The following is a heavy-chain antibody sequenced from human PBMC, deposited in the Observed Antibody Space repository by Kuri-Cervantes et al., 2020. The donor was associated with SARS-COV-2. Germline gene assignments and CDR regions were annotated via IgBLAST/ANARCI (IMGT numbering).Heavy chain of an antibody. J-gene: IGHJ6*03. CDR2: ISSSSSYI. V-gene: IGHV3-21*01. CDR3: ARDLGYCSSTSCYEGRYMDV. D-gene: IGHD2-2*01. CDR1: GFTFSSYS. Sequence: LSLTCAASGFTFSSYSMNWVRQAPGKGLEWVSSISSSSSYIYYADSVKGRFTISRDNAKNSLYLQMNSLRAEDTAVYYCARDLGYCSSTSCYEGRYMDVWGKGTTVTVSS.